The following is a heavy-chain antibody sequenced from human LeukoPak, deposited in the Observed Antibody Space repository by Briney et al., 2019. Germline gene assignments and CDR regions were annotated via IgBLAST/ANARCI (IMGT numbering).Heavy chain of an antibody. CDR2: ISSSGSTI. CDR1: GFTFSSYE. D-gene: IGHD6-13*01. V-gene: IGHV3-48*03. CDR3: ASSSSWYDY. Sequence: GGSLRLSCAASGFTFSSYEMNWVRQAPGKGLEWVSYISSSGSTIHYADSVKGRFTISRDNAKNSLYLQMNSLRAEDTAVYYCASSSSWYDYWGQGTLVTVSS. J-gene: IGHJ4*02.